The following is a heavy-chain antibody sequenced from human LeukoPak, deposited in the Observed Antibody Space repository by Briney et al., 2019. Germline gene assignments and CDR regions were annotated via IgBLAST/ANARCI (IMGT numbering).Heavy chain of an antibody. CDR2: ISGSGGST. CDR1: GFTFSSYA. Sequence: GGSLRLSCAASGFTFSSYAMSWVRQAPGKGLEWASAISGSGGSTYYADSVKGRFTISRDNSKNTLYLQMNSLRAEDTAVYYCAKSTTMIVVVIYFDYWGQGTLVTVSS. CDR3: AKSTTMIVVVIYFDY. J-gene: IGHJ4*02. D-gene: IGHD3-22*01. V-gene: IGHV3-23*01.